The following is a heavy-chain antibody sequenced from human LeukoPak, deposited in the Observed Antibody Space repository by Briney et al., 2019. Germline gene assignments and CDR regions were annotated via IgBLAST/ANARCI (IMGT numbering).Heavy chain of an antibody. CDR1: GFTFRSYE. V-gene: IGHV3-23*01. J-gene: IGHJ4*02. CDR3: ARVGRSSWYRASFFDS. CDR2: ISGSGGST. Sequence: GGSLRLSCAASGFTFRSYEMNWVRQAPGKGLEWVSAISGSGGSTYYADSVKGRFTISRDNAKKSLYLQMNSLIAEDTALYYCARVGRSSWYRASFFDSWGLGTLVTVSS. D-gene: IGHD6-13*01.